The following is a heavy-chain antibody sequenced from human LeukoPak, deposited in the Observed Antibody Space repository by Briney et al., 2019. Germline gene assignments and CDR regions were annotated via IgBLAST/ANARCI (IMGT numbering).Heavy chain of an antibody. CDR2: IIWNGGST. Sequence: PGGSLRLSCSASGFTFDDYGMSWVRQAPGKGLEWVSGIIWNGGSTGYADSVKGRFTISRDNAKNSLYLQMNSLRAEDTALYYCARGNYYYDSSGYHSLDYWGQGTLVTVSS. D-gene: IGHD3-22*01. J-gene: IGHJ4*02. CDR3: ARGNYYYDSSGYHSLDY. CDR1: GFTFDDYG. V-gene: IGHV3-20*04.